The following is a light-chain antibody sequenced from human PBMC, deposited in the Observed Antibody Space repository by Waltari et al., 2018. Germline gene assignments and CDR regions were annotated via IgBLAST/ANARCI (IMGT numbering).Light chain of an antibody. CDR2: SNN. J-gene: IGLJ2*01. CDR3: AAWDDSLKTVI. V-gene: IGLV1-44*01. Sequence: QSVLTQPPSASGTPGQRVTISCSGSSPNIGSNTVNWYQQLPGTAPKLLICSNNQRPSGVPDRFSGSKSGTSASLAISGLQSEDEADYYCAAWDDSLKTVIFGGGTKLTVL. CDR1: SPNIGSNT.